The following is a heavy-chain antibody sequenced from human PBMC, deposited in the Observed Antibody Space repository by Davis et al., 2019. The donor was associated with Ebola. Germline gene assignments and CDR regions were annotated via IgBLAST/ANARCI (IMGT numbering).Heavy chain of an antibody. J-gene: IGHJ6*02. CDR1: GGSIINYH. CDR3: ARESISVVSSAMRGGLDV. CDR2: IDYGGST. D-gene: IGHD6-6*01. V-gene: IGHV4-59*01. Sequence: PSETLSLTCTVSGGSIINYHWAWIRQTPGKELEWIGYIDYGGSTYYNPSLKSRVPMSVDTSKNEISLGLSPVTAADAAVYFCARESISVVSSAMRGGLDVWGQGTTVTVSS.